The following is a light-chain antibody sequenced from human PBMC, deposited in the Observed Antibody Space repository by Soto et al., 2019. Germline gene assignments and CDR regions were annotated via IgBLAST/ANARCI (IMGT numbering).Light chain of an antibody. V-gene: IGKV3-15*01. Sequence: EIVMTQSPATLSVSPGERATLSCRASQSVSSNLAWYQQKPGQAPRLLIYGASTRATGIPARFSGSGSGTEFNLTISSLQSEDFAVYYCQQYNNWPPFRTFGQGPKVEIK. CDR1: QSVSSN. CDR3: QQYNNWPPFRT. CDR2: GAS. J-gene: IGKJ1*01.